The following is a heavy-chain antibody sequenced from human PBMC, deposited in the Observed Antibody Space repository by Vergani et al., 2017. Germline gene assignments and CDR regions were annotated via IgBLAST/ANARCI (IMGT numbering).Heavy chain of an antibody. D-gene: IGHD6-19*01. V-gene: IGHV4-39*01. Sequence: QLQLQESGPGLVKPSETLSLTCTVSGVSIGSNLYYWGWLRQPPGKGLEWIGPIYYTGTTYYNEAHKSRLTISVDTSKNQFSLNLTSVTAADTAVYYCTRHGRSGWAGYFQHWGQGTLVTASS. CDR3: TRHGRSGWAGYFQH. CDR1: GVSIGSNLYY. CDR2: IYYTGTT. J-gene: IGHJ1*01.